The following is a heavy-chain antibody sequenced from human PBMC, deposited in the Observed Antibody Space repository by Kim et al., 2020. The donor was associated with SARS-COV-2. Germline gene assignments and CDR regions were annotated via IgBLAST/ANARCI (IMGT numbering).Heavy chain of an antibody. J-gene: IGHJ4*02. CDR3: AQEEGATRGGMVDY. V-gene: IGHV3-21*01. D-gene: IGHD1-26*01. Sequence: ANSVKGRFTISRDNAKNSLYLQMNSLRAEDTAVYYCAQEEGATRGGMVDYWGQGTLVTVSS.